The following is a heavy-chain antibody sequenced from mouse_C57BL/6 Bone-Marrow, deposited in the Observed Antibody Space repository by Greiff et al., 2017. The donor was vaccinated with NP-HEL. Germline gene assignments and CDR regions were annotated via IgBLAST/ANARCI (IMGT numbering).Heavy chain of an antibody. V-gene: IGHV5-4*01. CDR2: ISDGGSYT. CDR1: GFTFSSYA. D-gene: IGHD2-4*01. Sequence: EVMLVESGGGLVKPGGSLKLSCAASGFTFSSYAMSWVRQTPEKRLEWVATISDGGSYTYYPDNVKGRFTISRDNAKNNLYLQMSHLKSEDTAMYYCAIDDDFPYYFDYWGQGTTLTVSS. CDR3: AIDDDFPYYFDY. J-gene: IGHJ2*01.